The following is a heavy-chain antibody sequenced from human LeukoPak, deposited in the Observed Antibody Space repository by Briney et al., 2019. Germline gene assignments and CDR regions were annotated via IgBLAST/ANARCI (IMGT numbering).Heavy chain of an antibody. CDR3: AKLVGATTYDY. CDR1: GFTFSSDG. V-gene: IGHV3-30*18. Sequence: GRSLRLSCAASGFTFSSDGMHWVRQAPGKGLEWVAVISYDGSNKYYADSVKGRFTISRDNSRNTLYLQMNSLRAEDTAVYYCAKLVGATTYDYWGQGTLVTVSS. D-gene: IGHD1-26*01. CDR2: ISYDGSNK. J-gene: IGHJ4*02.